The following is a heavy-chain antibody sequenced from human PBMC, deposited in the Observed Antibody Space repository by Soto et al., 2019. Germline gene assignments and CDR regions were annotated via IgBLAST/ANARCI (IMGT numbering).Heavy chain of an antibody. J-gene: IGHJ4*02. V-gene: IGHV1-18*01. Sequence: ASVKVSCKASGYTFTSYGISWVRQAPGQGLEWMGWISAYNGNTNYAQKLQGRVTMTTDTSTSTAYMELRSLRSDDTAVYYCARSAIFGVVPPYFEYWGQGTLVTVSS. CDR3: ARSAIFGVVPPYFEY. D-gene: IGHD3-3*01. CDR1: GYTFTSYG. CDR2: ISAYNGNT.